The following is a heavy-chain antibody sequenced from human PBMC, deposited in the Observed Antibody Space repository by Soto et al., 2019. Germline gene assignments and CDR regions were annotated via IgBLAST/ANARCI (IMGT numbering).Heavy chain of an antibody. Sequence: GGSLRLSCAASGFTFSSYGMHWVRQAPGKGLEWVAVIWYDGSNKYYADSVKGRFTISRDNSKNTLYLQMNSLRAEDTAVYYCARDTRYFDWLYYYYGMYVWGQGTTVTVSS. CDR2: IWYDGSNK. J-gene: IGHJ6*02. CDR1: GFTFSSYG. D-gene: IGHD3-9*01. CDR3: ARDTRYFDWLYYYYGMYV. V-gene: IGHV3-33*01.